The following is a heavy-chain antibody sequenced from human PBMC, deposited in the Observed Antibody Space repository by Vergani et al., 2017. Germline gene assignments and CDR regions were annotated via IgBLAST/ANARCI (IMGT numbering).Heavy chain of an antibody. Sequence: QVQLQESGPGLVKPSQTLSLTCSVSGDSISSGVYYWNWIRQHPGKGLEWIGYSYSTGSTHHNPSLRRRINMSVDTSKNQFSLKLNSVTAADTAMYYCARMRGYDEGDALQIGYFDSWGPGILVNVSS. CDR1: GDSISSGVYY. CDR2: SYSTGST. CDR3: ARMRGYDEGDALQIGYFDS. D-gene: IGHD3-22*01. J-gene: IGHJ4*03. V-gene: IGHV4-31*03.